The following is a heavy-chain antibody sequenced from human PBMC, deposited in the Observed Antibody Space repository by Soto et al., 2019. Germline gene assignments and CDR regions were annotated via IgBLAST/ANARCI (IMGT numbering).Heavy chain of an antibody. V-gene: IGHV4-59*01. D-gene: IGHD5-12*01. CDR2: IHYSGST. CDR3: ARIPSGYDPNWFNP. Sequence: SETLSLTCTVSGGSISSYYWSWIRQPPGKGLEWIGYIHYSGSTNYNPSLKSRVTISVDTSKKQFSLKVSSVTAVDTAVYYCARIPSGYDPNWFNPWGQGTLVTVSS. CDR1: GGSISSYY. J-gene: IGHJ5*02.